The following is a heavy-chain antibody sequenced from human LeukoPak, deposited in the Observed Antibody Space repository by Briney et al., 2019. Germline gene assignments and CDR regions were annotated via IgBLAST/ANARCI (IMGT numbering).Heavy chain of an antibody. CDR3: ARGPIFGDWPVGVRY. J-gene: IGHJ4*02. CDR1: GFTFSSYG. CDR2: ISSSGGYT. V-gene: IGHV3-21*01. Sequence: PGRSLRLSCAASGFTFSSYGMHWVRQAPGKGLEWVSTISSSGGYTYFADSVKGRFTISRDNAKNSLYLQMNSLRAEDTAVYYCARGPIFGDWPVGVRYWGQGTLVTVSS. D-gene: IGHD3-3*01.